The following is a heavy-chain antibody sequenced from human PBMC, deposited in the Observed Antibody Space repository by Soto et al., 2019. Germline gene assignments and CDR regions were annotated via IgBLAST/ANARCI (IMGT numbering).Heavy chain of an antibody. CDR2: TYCRSKGYN. D-gene: IGHD6-13*01. V-gene: IGHV6-1*01. CDR3: ARVGSRSWLDYYYYVMDV. CDR1: GDKGSNNSAA. J-gene: IGHJ6*04. Sequence: PSLSQTGTMSGDKGSNNSAAANSFRQSPSRGLEWLGRTYCRSKGYNDYAVSVKSRITINPDTAKIQFSLQLNSVTTEDTAVYYCARVGSRSWLDYYYYVMDVWGKRTTVTV.